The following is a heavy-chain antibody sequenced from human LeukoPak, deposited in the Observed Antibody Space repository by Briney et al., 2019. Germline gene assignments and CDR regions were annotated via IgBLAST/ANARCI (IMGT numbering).Heavy chain of an antibody. CDR2: INPNSGGT. D-gene: IGHD1-7*01. CDR3: ARVYRITGTTIDP. J-gene: IGHJ5*02. Sequence: ASVKVSCKASGYTFTGYYMHWVRQAPGQGLEWMGWINPNSGGTNYAQKFQGRVTMTRDTSISTAYMELSRLRSDDTAVYYCARVYRITGTTIDPWGQGTLVTVSS. V-gene: IGHV1-2*02. CDR1: GYTFTGYY.